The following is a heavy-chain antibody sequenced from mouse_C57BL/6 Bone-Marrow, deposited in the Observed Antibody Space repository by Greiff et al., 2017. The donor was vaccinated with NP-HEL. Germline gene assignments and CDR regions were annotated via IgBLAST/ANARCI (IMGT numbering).Heavy chain of an antibody. J-gene: IGHJ4*01. CDR2: IHPNSGST. D-gene: IGHD2-2*01. CDR1: GYTFTSYW. Sequence: QVQLQQSGAELVKPGASVKLSCKASGYTFTSYWMHWVKQRPGQGLEWIGMIHPNSGSTNYNEKFKSKATLTVDKSSSTAYMQLSSLTSEDSAVYYGARGLLWLRRRDYYAMDYWGQGTSVTVSS. CDR3: ARGLLWLRRRDYYAMDY. V-gene: IGHV1-64*01.